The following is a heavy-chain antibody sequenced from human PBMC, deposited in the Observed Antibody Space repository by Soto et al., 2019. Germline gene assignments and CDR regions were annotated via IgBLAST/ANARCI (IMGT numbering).Heavy chain of an antibody. J-gene: IGHJ6*02. CDR1: GFTFSSYG. V-gene: IGHV3-33*01. Sequence: QVQLVESGGGVVQPGRSLRLSCAASGFTFSSYGMHWVRQAPGKGLEWVAVIWYDGSNKYYADSVKGRFTISRDNSKNTLYLQMNSLRAEDTAVYYCARDSRAARTLYYYYGMDVWGQGTTVTVSS. CDR2: IWYDGSNK. CDR3: ARDSRAARTLYYYYGMDV. D-gene: IGHD6-6*01.